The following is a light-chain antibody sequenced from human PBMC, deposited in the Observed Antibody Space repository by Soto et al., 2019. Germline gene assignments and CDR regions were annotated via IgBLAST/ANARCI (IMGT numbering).Light chain of an antibody. CDR1: QSVSSN. CDR2: GAS. V-gene: IGKV3-15*01. J-gene: IGKJ4*01. Sequence: EIVMTQSPATLSVSPGERATLSCRASQSVSSNLAWYQQKPVQAPRLLIYGASTRATGIPARFSGSGSGTEFTLTISSLQSEDFAVYYCQQYNNWPPLTFDGGTKVEIK. CDR3: QQYNNWPPLT.